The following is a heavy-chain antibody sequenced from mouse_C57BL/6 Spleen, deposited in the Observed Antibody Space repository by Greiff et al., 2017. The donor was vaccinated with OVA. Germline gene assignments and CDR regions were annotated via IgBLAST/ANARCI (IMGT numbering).Heavy chain of an antibody. J-gene: IGHJ3*01. Sequence: EVQLVESGGDLVKPGGSLKLSCAASGFTFSSYGMSWVRQTPDKRLEWVATISSGGSYTYYPDSVKGRFTISRDNAKNTLYLQMSSLKSEDTAMYYCARHAGTRCAYWGQGTLVTVSA. CDR1: GFTFSSYG. V-gene: IGHV5-6*01. CDR2: ISSGGSYT. D-gene: IGHD4-1*01. CDR3: ARHAGTRCAY.